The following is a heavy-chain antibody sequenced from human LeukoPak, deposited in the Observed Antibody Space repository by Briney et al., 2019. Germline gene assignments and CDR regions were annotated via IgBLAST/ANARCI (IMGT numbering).Heavy chain of an antibody. Sequence: GGSLRLSCAASGFRFSSYAMSWVRQAPGKGLEWVSAISGSGGSTYYADSVKGRFTISRDNSKDTLYLQMNSLRAEDTAVYYCAKGARSGPYDYYAMDVWGQGTTVTVSS. CDR2: ISGSGGST. D-gene: IGHD6-19*01. J-gene: IGHJ6*02. V-gene: IGHV3-23*01. CDR3: AKGARSGPYDYYAMDV. CDR1: GFRFSSYA.